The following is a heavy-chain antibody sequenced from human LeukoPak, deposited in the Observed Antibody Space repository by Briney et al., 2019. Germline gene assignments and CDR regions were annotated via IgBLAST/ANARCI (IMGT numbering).Heavy chain of an antibody. D-gene: IGHD6-19*01. CDR1: GFTFSDLW. CDR2: INIDGSNT. J-gene: IGHJ4*02. V-gene: IGHV3-74*03. Sequence: GGSLRLSCTASGFTFSDLWMHWVRQAPGKGLVWVSRINIDGSNTTYADSVKGRFTISRDNAKNTLYLQMNSLRAEDTAVYYCARGRRVAVAGFDYWGQGTLVTVSS. CDR3: ARGRRVAVAGFDY.